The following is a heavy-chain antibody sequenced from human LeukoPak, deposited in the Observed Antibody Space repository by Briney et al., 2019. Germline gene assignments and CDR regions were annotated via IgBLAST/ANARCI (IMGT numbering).Heavy chain of an antibody. D-gene: IGHD2-21*01. CDR2: MNPNSGNT. V-gene: IGHV1-8*02. CDR1: GYTFTSYG. J-gene: IGHJ3*02. CDR3: ATSNSPMRVAFDI. Sequence: GASVKVSCKASGYTFTSYGISWVRQAPGQGLEWMGWMNPNSGNTGYAQKFQGRVTMTRNTSISTAYMELSSLRSEDTAVYYCATSNSPMRVAFDIWGQGTMVTVSS.